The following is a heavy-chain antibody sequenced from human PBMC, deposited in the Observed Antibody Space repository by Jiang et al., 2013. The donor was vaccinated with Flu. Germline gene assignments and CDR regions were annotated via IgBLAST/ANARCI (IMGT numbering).Heavy chain of an antibody. CDR1: GDSISDYY. CDR3: ARHGAVAVVGTLFDY. J-gene: IGHJ4*02. D-gene: IGHD6-19*01. CDR2: IYYSQSST. Sequence: PGLVKPSETLSLTCSVSGDSISDYYWSWIRQPPGKGLEWIGYIYYSQSSTNYHPSLKSRVTISVDPSKNQFSLRLSSVTAADTAVYYCARHGAVAVVGTLFDYWGQGALVTVSS. V-gene: IGHV4-59*08.